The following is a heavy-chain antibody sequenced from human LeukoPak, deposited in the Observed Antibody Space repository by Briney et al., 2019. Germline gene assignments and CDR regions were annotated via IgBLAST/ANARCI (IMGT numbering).Heavy chain of an antibody. CDR2: ISGSGGST. CDR3: AKEEMTTVVKGDAFDI. J-gene: IGHJ3*02. Sequence: GGSLRLSCAASGFTFSSYAMSWVRQAPGKGLEWVSAISGSGGSTYYADSVKGRFTISRDNSKNTLHLQMNSLRAEDTAVYYCAKEEMTTVVKGDAFDIWGQGTMVTVSS. D-gene: IGHD4-17*01. CDR1: GFTFSSYA. V-gene: IGHV3-23*01.